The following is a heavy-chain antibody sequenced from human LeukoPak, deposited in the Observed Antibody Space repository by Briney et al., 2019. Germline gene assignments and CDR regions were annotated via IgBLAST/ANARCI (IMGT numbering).Heavy chain of an antibody. CDR3: ARVRDWFDP. J-gene: IGHJ5*02. CDR1: GYTFTGYY. CDR2: ISAYNGNT. Sequence: GASVKVSCKASGYTFTGYYMHWVRQAPGQGLEWMGWISAYNGNTNYAQKLQGRVTMTTDTSTSTAYMELKSLRSDDTAVYYCARVRDWFDPWGQGTLVTVSS. V-gene: IGHV1-18*04.